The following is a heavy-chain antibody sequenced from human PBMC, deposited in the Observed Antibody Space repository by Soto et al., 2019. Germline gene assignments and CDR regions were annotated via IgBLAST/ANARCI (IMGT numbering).Heavy chain of an antibody. V-gene: IGHV4-59*01. CDR3: ARGWGGYFQH. CDR1: GGSIRSYY. D-gene: IGHD7-27*01. CDR2: IYYSGST. Sequence: SETLSLTCTVSGGSIRSYYWSWIRQPPGKGLEWIGYIYYSGSTNYNPSLKSRVTISVDTSKNQFSLKLSSVTAADTAVYYCARGWGGYFQHWGQGTLVTVS. J-gene: IGHJ1*01.